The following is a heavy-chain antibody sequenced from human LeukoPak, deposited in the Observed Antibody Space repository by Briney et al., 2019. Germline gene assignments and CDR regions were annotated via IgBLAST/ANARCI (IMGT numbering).Heavy chain of an antibody. CDR2: ISSSSSTI. D-gene: IGHD3-22*01. J-gene: IGHJ4*02. Sequence: PGGSLRLSCAASGFTFSSYSMNWVRQAPGKGLEWVSYISSSSSTIYYADSVKGRFTISRDNAKNSLYLQMNSLRDEDTAVYYCARADSSGYYYRSGVDYWGQGTLVTVSS. CDR3: ARADSSGYYYRSGVDY. CDR1: GFTFSSYS. V-gene: IGHV3-48*02.